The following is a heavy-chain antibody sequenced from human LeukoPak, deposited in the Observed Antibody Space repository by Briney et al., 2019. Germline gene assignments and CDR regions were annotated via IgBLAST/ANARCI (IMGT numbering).Heavy chain of an antibody. V-gene: IGHV3-7*05. CDR1: RFTFSKYW. Sequence: AGSLTLSCAASRFTFSKYWMSWDRQAPGKGLEWVANTKHDGSEKYYVDSVKGPFTISRDNAKNSLYLQMNRLRAEDTAVYYCARDESYSSDYWGQGTPVTVSS. CDR3: ARDESYSSDY. J-gene: IGHJ4*02. D-gene: IGHD6-13*01. CDR2: TKHDGSEK.